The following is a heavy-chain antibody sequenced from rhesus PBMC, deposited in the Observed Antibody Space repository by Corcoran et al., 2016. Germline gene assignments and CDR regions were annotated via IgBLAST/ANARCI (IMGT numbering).Heavy chain of an antibody. D-gene: IGHD1-1*01. J-gene: IGHJ5-1*01. V-gene: IGHV4-127*01. CDR3: ASYSWNDSHNRFDV. Sequence: QVQLQESGPGLVKPSETLSLTCAVSGYSISSGYGWSWIRQPPGKGLEWMGYSGGSSGRTNYNPARKSAVTIAKDTAKNPVSRKLSSVTAADAAVYDCASYSWNDSHNRFDVWGPGVLVTVAS. CDR2: SGGSSGRT. CDR1: GYSISSGYG.